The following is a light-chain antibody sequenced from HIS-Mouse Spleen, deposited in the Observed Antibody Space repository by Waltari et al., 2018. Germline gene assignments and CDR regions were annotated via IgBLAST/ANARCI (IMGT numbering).Light chain of an antibody. J-gene: IGLJ3*02. Sequence: QSVLTQPPSVSGAPGQRVTISCPVRSPTIGAGYDVHWSHQLPGTAPKLLIYGNSTRPSGVPDRFSGSKSGTSASLAITGLQAEDEADYYCQSYDSSLSGWVFGGGTKLTVL. CDR1: SPTIGAGYD. CDR2: GNS. V-gene: IGLV1-40*01. CDR3: QSYDSSLSGWV.